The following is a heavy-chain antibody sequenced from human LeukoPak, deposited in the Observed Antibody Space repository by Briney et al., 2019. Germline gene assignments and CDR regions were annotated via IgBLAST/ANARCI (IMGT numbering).Heavy chain of an antibody. CDR1: GFTFDDYG. CDR2: ISSSSSTI. D-gene: IGHD1-26*01. Sequence: GGSLRLSCAASGFTFDDYGMSWVRQAPGKGLEWVSYISSSSSTIYFADSVKGRFTISRDNAKNSLYLQMNSLRAEDTAVYYCARGGSYYNEAFDIWGQGTMVTVSS. J-gene: IGHJ3*02. V-gene: IGHV3-48*01. CDR3: ARGGSYYNEAFDI.